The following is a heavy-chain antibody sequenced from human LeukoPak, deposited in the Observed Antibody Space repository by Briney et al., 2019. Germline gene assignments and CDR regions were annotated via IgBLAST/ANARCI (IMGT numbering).Heavy chain of an antibody. V-gene: IGHV4-4*07. D-gene: IGHD6-13*01. CDR3: ARDTPIAAARNWFDP. J-gene: IGHJ5*02. Sequence: NPSETLSLTCTVSGGSISSYYWSWIRQPAGKGLEWIGRIYTSGSTNYNPSLKSRVTMSVDTSKNQFSLKLSSVTAADTAVYYCARDTPIAAARNWFDPWGQGTLVTVSS. CDR2: IYTSGST. CDR1: GGSISSYY.